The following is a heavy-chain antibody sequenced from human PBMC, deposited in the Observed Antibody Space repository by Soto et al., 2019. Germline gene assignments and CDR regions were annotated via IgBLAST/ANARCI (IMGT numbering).Heavy chain of an antibody. J-gene: IGHJ6*02. Sequence: SLRLSCAASSFTYSIYATHCVLQAPGKGLEWVAVISYDGSNKYYADSVKGRFTISRDNSTNTLYLQLNSLRAEDTAVYYCASAVTYYYDSSGYDDEKNYYYYGMDVWGQGTTVTVSS. CDR1: SFTYSIYA. CDR3: ASAVTYYYDSSGYDDEKNYYYYGMDV. D-gene: IGHD3-22*01. V-gene: IGHV3-30-3*01. CDR2: ISYDGSNK.